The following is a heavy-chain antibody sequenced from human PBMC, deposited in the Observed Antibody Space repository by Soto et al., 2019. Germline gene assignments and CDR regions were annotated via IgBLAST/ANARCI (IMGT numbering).Heavy chain of an antibody. CDR2: ISSSSSTI. Sequence: GGSLRLSCAASGLTFSSYSMNGVRQAPGKGLEWVSYISSSSSTIYYADSVKGRFTISRDNAKNSLYLQMNSLRDEDTAVYYCARDRDDYGGNSQIDPWGQGTLVTVSS. CDR1: GLTFSSYS. J-gene: IGHJ5*02. D-gene: IGHD4-17*01. CDR3: ARDRDDYGGNSQIDP. V-gene: IGHV3-48*02.